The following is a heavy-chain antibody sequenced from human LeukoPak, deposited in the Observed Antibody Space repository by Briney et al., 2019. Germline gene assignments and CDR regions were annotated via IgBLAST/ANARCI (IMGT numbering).Heavy chain of an antibody. V-gene: IGHV4-59*08. Sequence: PSETLSLTCTVSGGSISSYCWSWIRQPPGEGLEWIANICNTGSTNYNPSLKSRATISLDTSKNQFSLKLTSVTAADTAVYYCARRGFFDYWGQGTLVTVSS. CDR3: ARRGFFDY. J-gene: IGHJ4*02. CDR1: GGSISSYC. CDR2: ICNTGST.